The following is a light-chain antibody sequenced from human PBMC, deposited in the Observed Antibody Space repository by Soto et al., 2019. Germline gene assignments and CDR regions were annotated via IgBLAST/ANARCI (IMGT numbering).Light chain of an antibody. CDR3: QQYKSWPIT. J-gene: IGKJ5*01. CDR1: QSVSGD. CDR2: GPS. V-gene: IGKV3-15*01. Sequence: EIVMMQSPATLSVSPGERATLSCRASQSVSGDLAWYQQKPGQAPRLLIYGPSTRATGIPARFSGSGSGTEFTLTISGLQSEDFAIYSCQQYKSWPITFGQGTRLEIK.